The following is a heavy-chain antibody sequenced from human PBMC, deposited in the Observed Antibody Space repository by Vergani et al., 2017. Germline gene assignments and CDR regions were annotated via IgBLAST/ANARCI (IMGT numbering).Heavy chain of an antibody. V-gene: IGHV3-30*18. CDR2: ISYDGSNK. Sequence: VQLVESGGGVVQPGRSLRLSCAASGFTFSSYGMHWVRQAPGKGLEWVAVISYDGSNKYYADSVKGRFTISRDNSKNTLYLQMNSLRAEDTAVYYCAKDGGEYSGSYRGIFDYWGQGTLVTVSS. CDR3: AKDGGEYSGSYRGIFDY. J-gene: IGHJ4*02. CDR1: GFTFSSYG. D-gene: IGHD1-26*01.